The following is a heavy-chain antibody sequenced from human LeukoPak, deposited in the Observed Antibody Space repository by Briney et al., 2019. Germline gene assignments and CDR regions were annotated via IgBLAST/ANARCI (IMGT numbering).Heavy chain of an antibody. J-gene: IGHJ4*02. CDR1: GGSISSYY. V-gene: IGHV4-59*12. CDR2: IYYIGST. D-gene: IGHD2-2*01. Sequence: PSETLSLTCTVSGGSISSYYWSWIRQPPGKGLEWIGYIYYIGSTNYNPSLKSRVTISVDTSKNQFSLKLSSVTAADTAVYYCARGGVPAAMSTSLDYWGQGTLVTVSS. CDR3: ARGGVPAAMSTSLDY.